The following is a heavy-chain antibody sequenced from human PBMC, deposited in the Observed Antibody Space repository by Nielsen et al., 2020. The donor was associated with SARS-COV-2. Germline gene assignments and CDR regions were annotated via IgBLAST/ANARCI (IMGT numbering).Heavy chain of an antibody. CDR2: TSTYNGKT. Sequence: ASVKVSCKASGYTFTNYGIGWVRQAPGQGLEWMGWTSTYNGKTKHAEKFQGRVTMTTDTSTSTAYMELSSLRSEDTAVYYCARHLRGYIDYWGQGTLVTVSS. J-gene: IGHJ4*02. CDR1: GYTFTNYG. V-gene: IGHV1-18*01. CDR3: ARHLRGYIDY.